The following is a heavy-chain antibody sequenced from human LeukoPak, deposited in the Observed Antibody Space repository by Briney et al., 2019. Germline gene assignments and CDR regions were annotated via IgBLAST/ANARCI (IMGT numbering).Heavy chain of an antibody. CDR1: GFIFENFG. CDR2: INWNSGNI. CDR3: VKGDWLDN. Sequence: PGGSLRLSCSASGFIFENFGMHWVRQAPGKGLEWVSGINWNSGNIIYADSAKGRFTISRDNAKKSIYLQMNSLRIEDTALYYCVKGDWLDNWGQGTPVTVSS. J-gene: IGHJ5*02. D-gene: IGHD1-26*01. V-gene: IGHV3-9*01.